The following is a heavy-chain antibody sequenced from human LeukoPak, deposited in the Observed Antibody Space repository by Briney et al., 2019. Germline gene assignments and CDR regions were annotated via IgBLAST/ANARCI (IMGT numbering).Heavy chain of an antibody. D-gene: IGHD5-12*01. V-gene: IGHV3-23*01. Sequence: GGSLRLSCAASGFTFSTYVMSWVRQAPGEGLEWVSGISGSGDNTYYADSVKGRFTISGDNSKNTLYLQMNSLRAEDTAVYYCAKGSGYDTDFDYWGQGTLVSVSS. CDR1: GFTFSTYV. CDR2: ISGSGDNT. CDR3: AKGSGYDTDFDY. J-gene: IGHJ4*02.